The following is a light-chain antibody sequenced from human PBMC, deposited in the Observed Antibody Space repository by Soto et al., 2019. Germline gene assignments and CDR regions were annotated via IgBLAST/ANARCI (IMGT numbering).Light chain of an antibody. CDR1: SXDVGAFNY. Sequence: QSVLTQPASVSGSPGQAVTISCSGTSXDVGAFNYVSWYQQHPGKAPKLMIYDVSNRPSGVSNRFSGSKSGNTASLTISGLRAEDEADYYCSSYTSNNTYVFGTGTKVTVL. CDR3: SSYTSNNTYV. J-gene: IGLJ1*01. V-gene: IGLV2-14*03. CDR2: DVS.